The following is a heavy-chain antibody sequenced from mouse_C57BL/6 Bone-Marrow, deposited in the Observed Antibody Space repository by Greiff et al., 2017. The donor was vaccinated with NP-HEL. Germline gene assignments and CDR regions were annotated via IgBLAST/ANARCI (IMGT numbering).Heavy chain of an antibody. CDR2: INPGSGGT. V-gene: IGHV1-54*01. D-gene: IGHD3-3*01. Sequence: QVQLKQSGAELVRPGTSVKVSCKASGYAFTNYLIEWVKQRPGQGLEWIGVINPGSGGTNYNEKFKGKATLTADKSSSTAYMQLSSLTSEDSAVYFCARGDQYYFDYWGQGTTLTVSS. J-gene: IGHJ2*01. CDR3: ARGDQYYFDY. CDR1: GYAFTNYL.